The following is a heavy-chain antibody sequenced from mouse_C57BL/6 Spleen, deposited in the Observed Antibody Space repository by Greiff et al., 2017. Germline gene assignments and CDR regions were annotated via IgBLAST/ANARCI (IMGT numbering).Heavy chain of an antibody. D-gene: IGHD4-1*01. CDR1: GYTFTDYD. J-gene: IGHJ3*01. V-gene: IGHV1-15*01. CDR2: IDPATGGT. Sequence: VQLVESGAELVRPGASVTLSCKASGYTFTDYDMPWVKQTPVHGLEWIGAIDPATGGTAYNQTFKGKAILTADRASSTAYMELRSLTSEYSAVCYCTITDASWFAYWGQGTLVTVSA. CDR3: TITDASWFAY.